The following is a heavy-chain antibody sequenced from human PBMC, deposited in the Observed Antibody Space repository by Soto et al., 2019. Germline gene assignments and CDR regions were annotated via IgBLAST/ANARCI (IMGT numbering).Heavy chain of an antibody. D-gene: IGHD3-3*01. Sequence: QVQLVQSGAEVKKPGSSVKVSCKASGGSFSSYAMSWVRQAPGQGFEWMGGIMPLFGVAKYAQKFQGRVTNTADESTSTAYMEPSSLRSEDTGVYYCARDNHHLHPPPIWSGYNYYFDYWGQGTLVTVSS. J-gene: IGHJ4*02. CDR1: GGSFSSYA. CDR3: ARDNHHLHPPPIWSGYNYYFDY. CDR2: IMPLFGVA. V-gene: IGHV1-69*01.